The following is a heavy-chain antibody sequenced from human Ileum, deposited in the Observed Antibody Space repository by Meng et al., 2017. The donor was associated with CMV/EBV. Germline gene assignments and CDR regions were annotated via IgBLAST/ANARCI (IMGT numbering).Heavy chain of an antibody. J-gene: IGHJ4*02. CDR3: AREASLYYGWGSYYNDY. CDR2: IKQDGSEK. V-gene: IGHV3-7*01. D-gene: IGHD3-10*01. CDR1: GFTFSSYW. Sequence: GESLKISCAASGFTFSSYWMSWVRQAPGKGLEWVANIKQDGSEKYYVDSVKGRFTISRDNAKNSLYLQMNSLRAEDTAVYYCAREASLYYGWGSYYNDYWGQGTLVTVSS.